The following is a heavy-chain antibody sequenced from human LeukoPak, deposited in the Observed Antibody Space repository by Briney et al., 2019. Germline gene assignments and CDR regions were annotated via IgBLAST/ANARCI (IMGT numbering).Heavy chain of an antibody. CDR3: ARHRIAAADTYYYYYYMDV. CDR1: GGSISSYY. Sequence: SETLSLTCTVFGGSISSYYWSWIRQPPGKGLEWIGSIYYSGSTYYNPSLKSRVTISVDTSKNQFSLKLSSVTAADTAVYYCARHRIAAADTYYYYYYMDVWGKGTTVTISS. V-gene: IGHV4-39*01. CDR2: IYYSGST. D-gene: IGHD6-13*01. J-gene: IGHJ6*03.